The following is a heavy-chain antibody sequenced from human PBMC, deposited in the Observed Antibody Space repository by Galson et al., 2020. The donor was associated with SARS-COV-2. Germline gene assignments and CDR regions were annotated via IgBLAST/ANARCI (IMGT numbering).Heavy chain of an antibody. J-gene: IGHJ3*02. CDR1: GGSISSYY. D-gene: IGHD4-17*01. CDR2: IYYSGST. Sequence: ETSATLSLTCTVSGGSISSYYWSWIRQPPGKGLEWLGYIYYSGSTNYNPSLKSRVTISVDTSKNQFSLKLSSVTAADTAVYYCARGTTVTTGDAFDSWGQGTMVTVSS. V-gene: IGHV4-59*01. CDR3: ARGTTVTTGDAFDS.